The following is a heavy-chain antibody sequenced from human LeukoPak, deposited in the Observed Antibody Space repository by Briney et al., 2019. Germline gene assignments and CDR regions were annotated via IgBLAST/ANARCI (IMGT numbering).Heavy chain of an antibody. Sequence: SDTLSLTCTVSGGSISSYYWSWIRQPAGKGLEWIGRIYTSGSTNYNPSLKSRVTMSVDTSKNQFSLKLSSVTAADTAVYYCARETIFGVEFDYWGQGTLVTVSS. CDR3: ARETIFGVEFDY. V-gene: IGHV4-4*07. D-gene: IGHD3-3*01. CDR1: GGSISSYY. CDR2: IYTSGST. J-gene: IGHJ4*02.